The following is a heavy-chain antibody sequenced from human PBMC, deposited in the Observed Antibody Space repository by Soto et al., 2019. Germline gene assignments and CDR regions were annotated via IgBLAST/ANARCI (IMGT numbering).Heavy chain of an antibody. V-gene: IGHV3-7*05. Sequence: EGQLVESGGGLVQPGGSLRLSCAASGVTFSGYWMSWVRQAPGKGLEWVANIKQDGSEKYYVDSVKGRFTISRDNAKNTLYLQMNSLRAEDTAVYYCAKEQSRALGVWGQGTTVTVSS. CDR3: AKEQSRALGV. D-gene: IGHD3-10*01. CDR1: GVTFSGYW. CDR2: IKQDGSEK. J-gene: IGHJ6*02.